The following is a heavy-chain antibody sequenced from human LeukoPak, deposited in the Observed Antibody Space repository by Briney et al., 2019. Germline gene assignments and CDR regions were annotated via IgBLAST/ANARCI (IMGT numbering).Heavy chain of an antibody. CDR2: IYYSGST. CDR3: ARDVGYSGYDFDY. CDR1: GGSISSYY. D-gene: IGHD5-12*01. V-gene: IGHV4-59*01. Sequence: SETLSLTCTVSGGSISSYYWSWIRQPPGKGLEWIGYIYYSGSTNYNPSLKSRVTISVKTSKNQFSLKLSSVTAADTAVYYCARDVGYSGYDFDYWGQGTLVTVSS. J-gene: IGHJ4*02.